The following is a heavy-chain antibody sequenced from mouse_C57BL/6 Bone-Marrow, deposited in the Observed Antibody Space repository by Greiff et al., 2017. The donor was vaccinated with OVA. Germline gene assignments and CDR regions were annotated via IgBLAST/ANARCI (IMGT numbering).Heavy chain of an antibody. CDR2: IYPRDGST. CDR3: AVSYYSNYVRFAY. J-gene: IGHJ3*01. V-gene: IGHV1-85*01. CDR1: GYTFTSYD. Sequence: VQLQQSGPELVKPGASVKLSCKASGYTFTSYDINWVKQRPGQRLEWIGWIYPRDGSTTYNEKFKGKATLTVDTSSSTAYMELHSLTSEDSAVYFCAVSYYSNYVRFAYWGQGTLVTVSA. D-gene: IGHD2-5*01.